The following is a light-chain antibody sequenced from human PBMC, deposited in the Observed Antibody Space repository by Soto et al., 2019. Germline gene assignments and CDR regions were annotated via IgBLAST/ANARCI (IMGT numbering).Light chain of an antibody. CDR3: SSYTSSSPSVV. CDR1: SSDVGGYNY. V-gene: IGLV2-14*01. J-gene: IGLJ2*01. Sequence: QSVLTQPASVSGSPGQSITISCTGTSSDVGGYNYVSWYQQHPGKAPKLMIYDVSNRPSGVYNRFSGSKSGNTASLTISGLQAEDEADYYCSSYTSSSPSVVFGGGTKLTVL. CDR2: DVS.